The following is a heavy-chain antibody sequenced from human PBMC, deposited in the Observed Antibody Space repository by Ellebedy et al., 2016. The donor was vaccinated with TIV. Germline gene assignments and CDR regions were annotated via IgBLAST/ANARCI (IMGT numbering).Heavy chain of an antibody. V-gene: IGHV1-69*13. Sequence: SVKVSCKASGGTFSSYAISWVRQAPGQGLEWMGGIIGMFGTTTYAQKFLGRVTITADELTSSAFMELRSLRSEDTAVYYCARHSGYHATSCLASWGPGSLVTVSS. CDR3: ARHSGYHATSCLAS. CDR1: GGTFSSYA. D-gene: IGHD5-12*01. J-gene: IGHJ5*02. CDR2: IIGMFGTT.